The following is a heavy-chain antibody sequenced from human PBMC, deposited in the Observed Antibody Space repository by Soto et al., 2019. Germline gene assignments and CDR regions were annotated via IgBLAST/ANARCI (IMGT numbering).Heavy chain of an antibody. Sequence: SLKISCAASGFTFDDYAMHWVRQAPGKGLEWVSGISWNSGSIGYADSVKGRFTISRDNAKNSLYLQINSLRAEDTALYYCAKAKDYGDYMPFGLGFDPWGQGTLVTVSS. CDR1: GFTFDDYA. D-gene: IGHD4-17*01. J-gene: IGHJ5*02. V-gene: IGHV3-9*01. CDR3: AKAKDYGDYMPFGLGFDP. CDR2: ISWNSGSI.